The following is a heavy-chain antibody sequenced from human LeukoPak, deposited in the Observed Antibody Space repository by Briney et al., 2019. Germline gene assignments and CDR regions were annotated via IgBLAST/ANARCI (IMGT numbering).Heavy chain of an antibody. V-gene: IGHV1-69*05. Sequence: SVKVSCKASVGSFSNYAISWVSQAPGQGLEWMGGIIPILGSATYAQHFQGRVTITMDESTTTAYMELSSLRPGDTAVFYCARGERAIPIYYWGQGTLVTVSS. J-gene: IGHJ4*02. CDR1: VGSFSNYA. CDR2: IIPILGSA. CDR3: ARGERAIPIYY. D-gene: IGHD3-10*01.